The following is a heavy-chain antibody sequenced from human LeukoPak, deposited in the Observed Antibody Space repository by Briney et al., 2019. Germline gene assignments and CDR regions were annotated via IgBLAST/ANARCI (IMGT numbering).Heavy chain of an antibody. Sequence: PGGSLRLSCAASEFTSSSYNMNWVRQAPGKGLEWVSSISSSNNYIYYADSVKGRFTISRDNAKNSLYLQMNSLRAEDTAVYYCARRSPNYYFDYWGQGTPVTVSS. J-gene: IGHJ4*02. CDR2: ISSSNNYI. CDR1: EFTSSSYN. V-gene: IGHV3-21*01. CDR3: ARRSPNYYFDY.